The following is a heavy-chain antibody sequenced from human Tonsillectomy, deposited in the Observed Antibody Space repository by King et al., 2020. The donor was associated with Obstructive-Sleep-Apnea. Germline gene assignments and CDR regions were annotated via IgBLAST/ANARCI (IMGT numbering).Heavy chain of an antibody. Sequence: VQLVESGGGLVQPGRSLRLSCVASGFTFDDYAMHWVRQAPGKGLEWVSVISWNSGSIGYVDSVKGRFTISRDNVKKSLYLQMNSLRVEDTALYYCAKDKDSSGWYADYWGQGTLVTVSS. J-gene: IGHJ4*02. CDR3: AKDKDSSGWYADY. D-gene: IGHD6-19*01. CDR1: GFTFDDYA. CDR2: ISWNSGSI. V-gene: IGHV3-9*01.